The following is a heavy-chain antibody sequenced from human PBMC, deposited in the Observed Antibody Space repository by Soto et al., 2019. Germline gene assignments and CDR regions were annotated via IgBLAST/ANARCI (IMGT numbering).Heavy chain of an antibody. CDR3: ARVVRFFGGHAGY. J-gene: IGHJ4*02. Sequence: QVLLVQSGADVKKPGASVKVSCKTSGYTFTEFDINWVRHAPGQGLEWMGWMNTNTGNTGYAQKFQGRVTMTSDTSISTAYTELRRLRSEDTAVYYCARVVRFFGGHAGYWGQGTLVTVSS. D-gene: IGHD3-3*01. CDR1: GYTFTEFD. V-gene: IGHV1-8*01. CDR2: MNTNTGNT.